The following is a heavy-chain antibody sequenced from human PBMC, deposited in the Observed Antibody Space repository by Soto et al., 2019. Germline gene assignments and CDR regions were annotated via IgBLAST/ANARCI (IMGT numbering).Heavy chain of an antibody. Sequence: PSETLSLTCTVSGGSISSYYWSWIRQPPGKGLEWIGYIYYSGITNYNPSLKSRVTISVDTSKNQFSLKLSSVTAADTAVYYWARYKSNYYYGMDVWGQGTTVTVSS. CDR1: GGSISSYY. CDR2: IYYSGIT. J-gene: IGHJ6*02. V-gene: IGHV4-59*01. CDR3: ARYKSNYYYGMDV. D-gene: IGHD1-20*01.